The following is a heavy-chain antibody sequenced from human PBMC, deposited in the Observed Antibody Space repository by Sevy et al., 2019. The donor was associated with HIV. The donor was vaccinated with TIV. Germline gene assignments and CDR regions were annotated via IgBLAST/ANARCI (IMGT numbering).Heavy chain of an antibody. J-gene: IGHJ4*02. CDR3: ARDTSARQQLDLFDY. CDR2: INSDGSST. D-gene: IGHD6-13*01. V-gene: IGHV3-74*01. CDR1: GFTFSSYD. Sequence: GGSLRLSCAASGFTFSSYDMSWVRQAPGKGLVWVSRINSDGSSTSYADPVKGRFTISRDNAKNTLYLQMNSLRAEDTAVYYCARDTSARQQLDLFDYWGQGTLVTVSS.